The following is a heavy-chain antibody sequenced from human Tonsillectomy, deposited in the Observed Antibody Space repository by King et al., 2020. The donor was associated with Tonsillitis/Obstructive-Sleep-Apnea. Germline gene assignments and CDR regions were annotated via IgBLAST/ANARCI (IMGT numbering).Heavy chain of an antibody. D-gene: IGHD2-8*02. CDR1: GFTFSDYY. J-gene: IGHJ6*02. CDR2: ISSSSIYT. Sequence: HVQLVESGGGLVKPGGSLRLSCAASGFTFSDYYMSWIRQAPGKGPEWISYISSSSIYTNYAGSVKGRFTISRDNAKKSLYLQMNSLRAEDTAVYYCARSIGALGIVLAPPESLDYYDGRDIGGQGTTVTVSS. CDR3: ARSIGALGIVLAPPESLDYYDGRDI. V-gene: IGHV3-11*06.